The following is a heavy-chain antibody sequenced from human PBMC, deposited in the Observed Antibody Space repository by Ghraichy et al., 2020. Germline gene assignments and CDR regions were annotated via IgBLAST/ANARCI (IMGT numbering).Heavy chain of an antibody. Sequence: GGSLRLSCAASGFTVSSNYMSWVRQAPGKGLEWVSVIYSGGSTYYADSVKGRFTISRDNSKNTLYLQMNSLRAEDTAVYYCARGRTDYYYYYGMDVWGQGTTVTVSS. CDR3: ARGRTDYYYYYGMDV. CDR2: IYSGGST. V-gene: IGHV3-53*01. D-gene: IGHD1/OR15-1a*01. J-gene: IGHJ6*02. CDR1: GFTVSSNY.